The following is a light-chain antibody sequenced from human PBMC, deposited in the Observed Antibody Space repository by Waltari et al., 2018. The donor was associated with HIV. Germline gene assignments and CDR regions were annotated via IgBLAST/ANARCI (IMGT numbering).Light chain of an antibody. Sequence: QLVLTQSPSASASLGASVKLTCILSSGHSTYAIAWPQQQPTKGPRYLLKVNGDGSHTKGDGIPDRFSGSSSGAERYLTISSLQSEDEADYYCQTWGTDSHVVFGGGTKLTVL. CDR3: QTWGTDSHVV. J-gene: IGLJ2*01. CDR1: SGHSTYA. V-gene: IGLV4-69*01. CDR2: VNGDGSH.